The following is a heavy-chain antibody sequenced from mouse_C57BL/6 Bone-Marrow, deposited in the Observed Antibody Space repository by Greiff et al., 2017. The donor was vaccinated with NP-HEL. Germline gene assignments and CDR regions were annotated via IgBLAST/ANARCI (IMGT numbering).Heavy chain of an antibody. V-gene: IGHV1-82*01. CDR1: GYAFSSSW. CDR2: IYPGDGDT. Sequence: VKLMESGPELVKPGASVKISCKASGYAFSSSWMNWVKQRPGKGLEWIGRIYPGDGDTNYNGKFKGKATLTADKSSSTAYMQLSSLTSEDSAVYFCARSSHYYGSSYDGFAYWGQGTLVTVSA. CDR3: ARSSHYYGSSYDGFAY. D-gene: IGHD1-1*01. J-gene: IGHJ3*01.